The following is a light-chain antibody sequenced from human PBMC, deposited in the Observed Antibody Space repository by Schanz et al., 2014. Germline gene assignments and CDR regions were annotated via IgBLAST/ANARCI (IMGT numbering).Light chain of an antibody. Sequence: QSVLTQPPSVSGAPGQRVTISCTGTSSNIGAGYDVDWYQQLPGAAPKLLIYGDTSRPSGVPDRFSGSKSGSSASLAITGLQAEDEADYYCQSYDSSLSGSVFGGGTQLTVL. CDR2: GDT. CDR3: QSYDSSLSGSV. V-gene: IGLV1-40*01. J-gene: IGLJ7*01. CDR1: SSNIGAGYD.